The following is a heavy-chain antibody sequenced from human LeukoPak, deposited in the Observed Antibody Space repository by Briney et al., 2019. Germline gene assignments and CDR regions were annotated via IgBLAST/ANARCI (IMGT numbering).Heavy chain of an antibody. CDR1: GFTFSSYA. Sequence: GALRLSCAASGFTFSSYAINWVRQAPGKGLEWVSAIRGTSPSTYFADSVKGRSTISRDNSKNTVYLQMNSLRAEDTAIYYCAKPKYSSGWYGDFDCWGQGTLVTVSS. V-gene: IGHV3-23*01. J-gene: IGHJ4*02. D-gene: IGHD6-19*01. CDR3: AKPKYSSGWYGDFDC. CDR2: IRGTSPST.